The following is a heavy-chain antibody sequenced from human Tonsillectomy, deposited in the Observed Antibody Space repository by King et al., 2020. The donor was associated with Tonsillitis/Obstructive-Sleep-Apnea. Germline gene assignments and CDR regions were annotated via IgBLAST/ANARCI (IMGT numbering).Heavy chain of an antibody. CDR3: AKDPPRGGVTGGRAFEI. Sequence: VQLVESGGGLVQPGGSLRPSCAASGFTFISYAMSWVRQAPGKGREWVSGISGSGGSTYYADSVKGRFTISRDNSKNTLYLQMNNLGAEDTAVYYCAKDPPRGGVTGGRAFEIWGQGTMVTVSS. CDR2: ISGSGGST. V-gene: IGHV3-23*04. CDR1: GFTFISYA. D-gene: IGHD3-16*01. J-gene: IGHJ3*02.